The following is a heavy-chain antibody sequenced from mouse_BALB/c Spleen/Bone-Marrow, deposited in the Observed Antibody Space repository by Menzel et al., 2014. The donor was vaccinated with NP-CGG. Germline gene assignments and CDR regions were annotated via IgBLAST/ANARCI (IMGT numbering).Heavy chain of an antibody. D-gene: IGHD2-14*01. CDR2: ISSGSSTI. Sequence: EVKLMESGGGLVQPGGPRQLSCAASGFTFSSFGMHWVRQAPEKGLEWVAYISSGSSTIYYADPGKGRFTISRDNPENALFLEMTSLRSEDTAMYYCARDVPLYDVGYFDYWGQGTTLAGSS. CDR3: ARDVPLYDVGYFDY. CDR1: GFTFSSFG. V-gene: IGHV5-17*02. J-gene: IGHJ2*01.